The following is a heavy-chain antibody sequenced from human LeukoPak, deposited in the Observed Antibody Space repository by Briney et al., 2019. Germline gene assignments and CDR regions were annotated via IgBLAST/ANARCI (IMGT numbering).Heavy chain of an antibody. J-gene: IGHJ4*02. CDR1: EFTFSRYS. Sequence: GGSLRLSCAASEFTFSRYSMNWVRQAPGKGLEWVSYISSSSSTIYYADSMKGRFTISRDNAKNTLYLQMNSLRDEDTAVYYCARGVRYFDYWGQGTLVIGSS. V-gene: IGHV3-48*02. CDR2: ISSSSSTI. CDR3: ARGVRYFDY. D-gene: IGHD4-17*01.